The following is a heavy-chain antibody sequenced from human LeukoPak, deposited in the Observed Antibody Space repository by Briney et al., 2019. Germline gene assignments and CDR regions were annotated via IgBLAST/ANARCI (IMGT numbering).Heavy chain of an antibody. V-gene: IGHV4-39*01. CDR1: GGSISSSNYY. D-gene: IGHD6-13*01. CDR2: IYYSGST. CDR3: ARNSSDPYSSSAKRYNWLDP. J-gene: IGHJ5*02. Sequence: SETLSLTCSVSGGSISSSNYYWGWIRQPPGKGLEWIGSIYYSGSTHYNPSLKSRVTISVDTSKNQFSLKLSSVTAADTAVYHCARNSSDPYSSSAKRYNWLDPWGQGTLVTVSS.